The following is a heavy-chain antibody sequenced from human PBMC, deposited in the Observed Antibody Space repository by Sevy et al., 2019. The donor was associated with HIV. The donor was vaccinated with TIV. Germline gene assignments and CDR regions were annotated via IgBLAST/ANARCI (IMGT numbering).Heavy chain of an antibody. D-gene: IGHD5-18*01. CDR2: IRSKAYGGTT. CDR3: TRLDTAMGYYYYYYMDV. Sequence: GGSLRLSCTASGFTFGDYAMSWFRQAPGKGLEWVGFIRSKAYGGTTEHAASVKGRFTISRDDSKSIAYLQMNSLKTEDTAVYYCTRLDTAMGYYYYYYMDVWGKGTTVTVSS. V-gene: IGHV3-49*03. J-gene: IGHJ6*03. CDR1: GFTFGDYA.